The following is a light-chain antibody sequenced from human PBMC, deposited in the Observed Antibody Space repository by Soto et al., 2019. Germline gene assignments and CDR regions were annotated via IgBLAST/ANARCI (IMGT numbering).Light chain of an antibody. V-gene: IGKV3-20*01. CDR3: QQFSSYPLN. CDR1: QTVRNNY. CDR2: DAS. J-gene: IGKJ4*01. Sequence: EFVLTQSPGTLSLSPGERGTLSCRASQTVRNNYLAWYQQKPGQAPRLLIYDASSRATGIPDRFSGGGSGTDLTLTISRLEPEDFAVYYCQQFSSYPLNFGRGTK.